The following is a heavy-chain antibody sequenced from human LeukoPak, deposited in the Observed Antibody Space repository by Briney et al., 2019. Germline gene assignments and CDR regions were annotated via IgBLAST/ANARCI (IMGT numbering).Heavy chain of an antibody. CDR2: INTNTGNP. Sequence: GASVKVSYKASGYTFTSYAMNWVRQAPGQGLEWMGWINTNTGNPTYAQGFTGRFVFSLDTSVSTAYLQISSLKAEDTAVYYCARDLSSGWFYYYYYYMDVWGKGTTVTVSS. V-gene: IGHV7-4-1*02. CDR3: ARDLSSGWFYYYYYYMDV. J-gene: IGHJ6*03. D-gene: IGHD6-19*01. CDR1: GYTFTSYA.